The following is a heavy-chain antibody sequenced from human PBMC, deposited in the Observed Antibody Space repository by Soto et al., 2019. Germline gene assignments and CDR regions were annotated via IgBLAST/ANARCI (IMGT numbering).Heavy chain of an antibody. CDR2: IYSDDST. V-gene: IGHV3-53*02. Sequence: EVQLVETGGGLIQPGGSLRLSCAASGFTVSSYYMSWVRQAPGKGLEWVSVIYSDDSTYYADSVKGRFTISRDNFKNTLYLQMNSLRAEDTAVYYCARGTDYWAQGTLVNVSS. J-gene: IGHJ4*02. CDR3: ARGTDY. CDR1: GFTVSSYY.